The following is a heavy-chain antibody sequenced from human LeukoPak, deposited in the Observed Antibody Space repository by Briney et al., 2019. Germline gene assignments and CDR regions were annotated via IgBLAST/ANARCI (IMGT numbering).Heavy chain of an antibody. CDR1: GGTFSSYA. D-gene: IGHD3-3*01. J-gene: IGHJ4*02. Sequence: SVKVSCKASGGTFSSYAISWVRQAPGQGLEWMGGIIPIFGTANYAQKFQGRVTITVDESTSTAYMELSSLRSEDTAVYYFARGPSESLDFWSGFGHWGQGTLVTVSS. V-gene: IGHV1-69*13. CDR3: ARGPSESLDFWSGFGH. CDR2: IIPIFGTA.